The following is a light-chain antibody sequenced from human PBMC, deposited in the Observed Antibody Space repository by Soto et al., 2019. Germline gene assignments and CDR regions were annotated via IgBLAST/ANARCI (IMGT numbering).Light chain of an antibody. CDR1: SSDVGGYNY. CDR2: DVS. J-gene: IGLJ1*01. V-gene: IGLV2-14*03. CDR3: CSYTTSNTRQIV. Sequence: QSAQTQPASVSGSPGQSITISCTGTSSDVGGYNYVSWYQHHPGKAPKLMIYDVSNRPSGVSNRFSGSKSGNTASLTISGLQPEDEADYYCCSYTTSNTRQIVFGTGTKVTVL.